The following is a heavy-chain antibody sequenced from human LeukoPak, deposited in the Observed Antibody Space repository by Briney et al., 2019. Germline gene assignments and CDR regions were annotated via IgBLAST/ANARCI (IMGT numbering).Heavy chain of an antibody. J-gene: IGHJ4*02. CDR3: ASYSSSWYYFDY. CDR2: ISAYNGNT. D-gene: IGHD6-13*01. Sequence: ASVKVSCKASGYTFTSYGISWVRQAPGQGLEWMGWISAYNGNTNYAQKLQGRVTMTTDTSASTAYMELSSLRSEDTAVYYCASYSSSWYYFDYWGQGTLVTVSS. V-gene: IGHV1-18*01. CDR1: GYTFTSYG.